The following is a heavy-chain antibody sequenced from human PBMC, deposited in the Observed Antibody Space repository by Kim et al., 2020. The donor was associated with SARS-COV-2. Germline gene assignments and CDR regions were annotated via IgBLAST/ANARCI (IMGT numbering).Heavy chain of an antibody. CDR1: GFTFTIYI. Sequence: GGSLRLSCAASGFTFTIYITNFFLHSPFNFLYFFSYIIIIITIYYSYSFNFLFTISIDNAKNSLYLQMNSLRDEDTAVYYCARDAQYYYGSGSYYPHGFSFDYWGQGTLVTVSS. J-gene: IGHJ4*02. V-gene: IGHV3-48*02. D-gene: IGHD3-10*01. CDR3: ARDAQYYYGSGSYYPHGFSFDY. CDR2: IIIIITI.